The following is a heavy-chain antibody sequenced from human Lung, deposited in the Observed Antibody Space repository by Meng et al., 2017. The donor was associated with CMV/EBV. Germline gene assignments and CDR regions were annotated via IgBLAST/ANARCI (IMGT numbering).Heavy chain of an antibody. CDR2: ISYGGGT. CDR1: GGSISGYY. Sequence: SXTXSLXCTVSGGSISGYYWSFIRQSPGKGLEWIGYISYGGGTKYNPSLQSRVTMSLATSEKQFTLKLTSLTAADTAVYYCASCRGTSCHDGIDFWGQGAMVTVSS. J-gene: IGHJ3*01. D-gene: IGHD2-2*01. V-gene: IGHV4-59*13. CDR3: ASCRGTSCHDGIDF.